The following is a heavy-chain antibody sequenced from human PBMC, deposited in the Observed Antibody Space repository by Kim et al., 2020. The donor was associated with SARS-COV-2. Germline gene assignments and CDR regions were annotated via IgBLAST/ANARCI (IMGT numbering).Heavy chain of an antibody. V-gene: IGHV1-69*13. CDR1: GCTFSSYA. CDR3: ARAPEYEGLWSYVLEFDP. Sequence: SVKVSCKASGCTFSSYAISWVRQAPGQGLEWMGGINPIFGKPNYAQNFQGRVTITADDSTSTAYMELSSLRAEDTAVYYCARAPEYEGLWSYVLEFDPWGQGTLVTVSS. D-gene: IGHD1-26*01. J-gene: IGHJ5*02. CDR2: INPIFGKP.